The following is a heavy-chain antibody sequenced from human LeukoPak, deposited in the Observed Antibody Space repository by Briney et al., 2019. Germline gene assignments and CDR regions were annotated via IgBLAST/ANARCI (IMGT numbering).Heavy chain of an antibody. V-gene: IGHV4-61*02. CDR2: IYSSGRT. CDR3: AREDYHMDV. Sequence: PSQTLSLTCTVSGGSISTGSYFWSWIRQPAGKGLEWIGRIYSSGRTNYNPSLKSRVTISVDTSKNQFSLRLSSVTAADTAVYYCAREDYHMDVWGKGTTVTVSS. J-gene: IGHJ6*03. CDR1: GGSISTGSYF.